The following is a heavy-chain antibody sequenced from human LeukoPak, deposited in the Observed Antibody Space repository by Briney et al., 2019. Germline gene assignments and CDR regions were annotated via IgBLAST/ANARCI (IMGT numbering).Heavy chain of an antibody. Sequence: GGSLRLSCEASGFTFSSYEMNWVRQAPGKGLEWVSYISSSGSTIYYADSVKGRFTISRDNAKNSLYLQMNSLRAEDTAVYYCAELGITMIGGVWGKRTTVTISS. CDR3: AELGITMIGGV. CDR2: ISSSGSTI. V-gene: IGHV3-48*03. CDR1: GFTFSSYE. J-gene: IGHJ6*04. D-gene: IGHD3-10*02.